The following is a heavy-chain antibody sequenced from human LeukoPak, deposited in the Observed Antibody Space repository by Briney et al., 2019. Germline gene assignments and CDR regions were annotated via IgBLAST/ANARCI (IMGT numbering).Heavy chain of an antibody. D-gene: IGHD3-22*01. CDR3: ARFYYDSSGSKQRRGLDY. Sequence: ASVKVSCKASGYTFTSYYMHWVRQAPGQGLEWMGIINPSGGSTSYAQKFQGRVTMIRDTSTSTVYMELSSLRSEDTAVYYCARFYYDSSGSKQRRGLDYWGQGTLVTVSS. V-gene: IGHV1-46*01. CDR2: INPSGGST. J-gene: IGHJ4*02. CDR1: GYTFTSYY.